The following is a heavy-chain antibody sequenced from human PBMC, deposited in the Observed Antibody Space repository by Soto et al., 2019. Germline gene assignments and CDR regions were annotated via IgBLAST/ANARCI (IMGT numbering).Heavy chain of an antibody. CDR1: GFTFSSYN. Sequence: EVQLVESGGGLVQPGGSLRLSCAASGFTFSSYNMNWVRQAPGKGLEWVSYISTSGTTIYYTDSVKGRFTISRDNAKNSLFLLMNSLRDEDTAVYYCARYDYSNYGASDVWGQGTTFTVSS. CDR3: ARYDYSNYGASDV. V-gene: IGHV3-48*02. CDR2: ISTSGTTI. J-gene: IGHJ6*02. D-gene: IGHD4-4*01.